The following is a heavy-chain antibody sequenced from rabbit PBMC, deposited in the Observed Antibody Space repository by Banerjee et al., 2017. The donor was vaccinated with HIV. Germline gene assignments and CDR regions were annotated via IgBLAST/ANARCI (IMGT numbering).Heavy chain of an antibody. V-gene: IGHV1S40*01. CDR1: GFDLTNYSD. D-gene: IGHD6-1*01. J-gene: IGHJ3*01. CDR3: ARDGPSYGRTRLDL. Sequence: QSLEESGGDLVKPGASLTLTCTASGFDLTNYSDICWVRQAPGKGLEWIACIITDSGRTYYASWAKGRFTISKISSTTVTLQLNSLTAADTATYFCARDGPSYGRTRLDLWGPGTLVTVS. CDR2: IITDSGRT.